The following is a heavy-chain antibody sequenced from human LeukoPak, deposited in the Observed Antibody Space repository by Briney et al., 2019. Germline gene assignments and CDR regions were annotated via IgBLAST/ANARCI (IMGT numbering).Heavy chain of an antibody. CDR3: ARDVSGEQPTLDY. V-gene: IGHV4-34*01. CDR1: GGSLSGYY. J-gene: IGHJ4*02. D-gene: IGHD3-10*01. Sequence: SETLSLTCAVYGGSLSGYYWSWIRQPPGKGLEWIGEINHSGSTNYNPSLKSRVTISVDTSKNQFSLKLSSVTAADTAVYYCARDVSGEQPTLDYWGQGTLVTVSS. CDR2: INHSGST.